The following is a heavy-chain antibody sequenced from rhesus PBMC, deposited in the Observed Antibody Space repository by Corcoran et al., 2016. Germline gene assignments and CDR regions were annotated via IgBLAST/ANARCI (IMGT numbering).Heavy chain of an antibody. CDR3: ARELYYYSGSYYYFDY. Sequence: QVQLQESGPGVVKPSETLSLTCAVSGGSIRDSYRWSWIRQPPGKGLEWIGSIYGSSTSTNYNPSLKSRGTMSKDASKNQLSLKLSAVAAADTAVDYCARELYYYSGSYYYFDYWGQGVLVTVSS. V-gene: IGHV4S10*01. CDR2: IYGSSTST. D-gene: IGHD3-16*01. J-gene: IGHJ4*01. CDR1: GGSIRDSYR.